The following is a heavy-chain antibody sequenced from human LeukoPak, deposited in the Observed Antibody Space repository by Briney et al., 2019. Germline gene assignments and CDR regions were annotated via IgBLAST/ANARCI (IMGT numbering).Heavy chain of an antibody. J-gene: IGHJ4*02. CDR1: GYTFTSYD. Sequence: ASMKVSCKASGYTFTSYDINWVRQATGQGLEWMGWMNPNSGNTGYAQKFQGSVTITRNTSISTAYMELSSLRSEDTAVYYCARGGRITIFGVVIKHYFDYWGQGTLVTVSS. D-gene: IGHD3-3*01. CDR2: MNPNSGNT. CDR3: ARGGRITIFGVVIKHYFDY. V-gene: IGHV1-8*03.